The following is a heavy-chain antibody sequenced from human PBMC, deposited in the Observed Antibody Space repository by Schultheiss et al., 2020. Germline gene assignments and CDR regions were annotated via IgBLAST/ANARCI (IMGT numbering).Heavy chain of an antibody. CDR3: ARVQGAARSYYYYYYGMDV. Sequence: SETLSLTCTVSGGSISSYYWSWIRQPPGKGLEWIGYIYYSGSTNYNPSLKSRVTISVDTSKNQFSLKLSSVTAADTAVYYCARVQGAARSYYYYYYGMDVWGPGTTVTVAS. J-gene: IGHJ6*02. CDR2: IYYSGST. CDR1: GGSISSYY. V-gene: IGHV4-59*01. D-gene: IGHD6-6*01.